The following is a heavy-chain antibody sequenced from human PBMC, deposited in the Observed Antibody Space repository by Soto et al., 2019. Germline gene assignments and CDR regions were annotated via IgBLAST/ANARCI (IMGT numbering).Heavy chain of an antibody. CDR3: ARATEQQPANYYFEY. D-gene: IGHD6-13*01. Sequence: ASVNVSCKASGYTFTNYYMHCGRHAPGQGLEWMGIINPSGGSTSYAQKFQGRVTMTRDTSTSTVYMELSSLRSEDTAVYYCARATEQQPANYYFEYWGQGTLVTSPQ. CDR2: INPSGGST. V-gene: IGHV1-46*01. CDR1: GYTFTNYY. J-gene: IGHJ4*02.